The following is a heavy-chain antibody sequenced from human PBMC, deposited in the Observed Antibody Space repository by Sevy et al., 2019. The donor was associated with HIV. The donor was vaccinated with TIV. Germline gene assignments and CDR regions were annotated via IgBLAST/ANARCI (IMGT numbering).Heavy chain of an antibody. CDR3: ARGYSYGYAFDI. J-gene: IGHJ3*02. D-gene: IGHD5-18*01. Sequence: SETLSLTCAVYGGSFSGYYWSWIRQPPGKGLEWIGEIKHSGSTNYNPSLKSRVTISVDTSKNQFSLKLSSVTAADTAVYYCARGYSYGYAFDIWGQGTMVTVSS. V-gene: IGHV4-34*01. CDR2: IKHSGST. CDR1: GGSFSGYY.